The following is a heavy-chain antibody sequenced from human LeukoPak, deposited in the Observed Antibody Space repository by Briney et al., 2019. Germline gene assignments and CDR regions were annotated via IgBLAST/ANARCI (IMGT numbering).Heavy chain of an antibody. V-gene: IGHV3-23*01. J-gene: IGHJ4*02. Sequence: PGGSLRLSCAASGFTFSSYAMSWVRQAPGKGLEWVSAISGSGGSTYYADSVKGRFTISRDNAKNSLYLQMNSLRAEDTAVYYCARGTAAAGIDYWGQGTLVTVSS. CDR1: GFTFSSYA. D-gene: IGHD6-13*01. CDR3: ARGTAAAGIDY. CDR2: ISGSGGST.